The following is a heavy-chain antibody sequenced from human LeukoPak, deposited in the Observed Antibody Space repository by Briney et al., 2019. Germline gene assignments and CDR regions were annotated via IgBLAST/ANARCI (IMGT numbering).Heavy chain of an antibody. CDR1: GFSFSTTGVG. D-gene: IGHD1-1*01. V-gene: IGHV2-5*01. CDR2: IYWNDDK. J-gene: IGHJ3*02. CDR3: ARRRELATLVYAFDI. Sequence: SGPTLVKPTQTLTLTCTFSGFSFSTTGVGVGWIRQPPGKALEWLALIYWNDDKRYSPSLRSRLTITKDTSKNQVVLTMANMDPVDTATYYCARRRELATLVYAFDIWGHGTMVTVSS.